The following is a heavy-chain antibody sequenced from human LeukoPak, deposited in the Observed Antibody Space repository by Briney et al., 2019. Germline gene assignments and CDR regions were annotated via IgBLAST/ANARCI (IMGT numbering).Heavy chain of an antibody. V-gene: IGHV3-23*01. CDR3: AKKYSGYDFDY. CDR2: TSGSGVNS. J-gene: IGHJ4*02. CDR1: GFTLRSYD. D-gene: IGHD5-12*01. Sequence: TGGSLRLSCAASGFTLRSYDMSWVRQAPGKGLEWVAATSGSGVNSYYADSVRGRFTISRDNSQNTLYLQMDSLRAEDTALYYCAKKYSGYDFDYWGQGTLVTVSS.